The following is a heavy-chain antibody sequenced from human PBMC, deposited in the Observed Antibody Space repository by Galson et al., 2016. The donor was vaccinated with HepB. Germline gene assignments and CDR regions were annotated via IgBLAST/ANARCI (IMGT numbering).Heavy chain of an antibody. Sequence: SLRLSCAASGFTFSSYGMNWVRQAPGKGLEWISYISGSSSSKQYADSVKGRFTISRDNAKNSLYLQMDSLRDEDTAVYYCARDPGDYDFWSGYSHSPSFDYWGQGTLVTVSS. CDR2: ISGSSSSK. CDR1: GFTFSSYG. J-gene: IGHJ4*02. D-gene: IGHD3-3*01. V-gene: IGHV3-48*02. CDR3: ARDPGDYDFWSGYSHSPSFDY.